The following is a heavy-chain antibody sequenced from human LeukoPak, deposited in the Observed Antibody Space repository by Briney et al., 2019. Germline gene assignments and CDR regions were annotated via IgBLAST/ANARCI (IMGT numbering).Heavy chain of an antibody. CDR1: GFTFSSYS. CDR2: ISSSSSTK. J-gene: IGHJ3*02. D-gene: IGHD3-9*01. CDR3: FGTPKDILTGYYRIGAFDI. V-gene: IGHV3-48*01. Sequence: GGSLRLSCAASGFTFSSYSMNWVRQAPGKGLEWVSYISSSSSTKKYVDSVKGRFTISRDNAKNSLYLQMNSLRAEDTAVYYCFGTPKDILTGYYRIGAFDIWGQGTMVTVSS.